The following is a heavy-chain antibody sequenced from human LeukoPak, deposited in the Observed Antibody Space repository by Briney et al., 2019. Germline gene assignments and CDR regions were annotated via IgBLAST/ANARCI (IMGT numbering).Heavy chain of an antibody. CDR3: ARVGTYDGGHSYGFSDY. CDR1: GYAFNTYT. Sequence: GGSLRLSCAASGYAFNTYTMNWVRQAPGKGLEWVSSISSTSTNIYYAYSVKGRFTISRDNAKNSLYLQMNGLTAVDTAVYYCARVGTYDGGHSYGFSDYWGQGALVTVSS. CDR2: ISSTSTNI. D-gene: IGHD5-18*01. V-gene: IGHV3-21*01. J-gene: IGHJ4*02.